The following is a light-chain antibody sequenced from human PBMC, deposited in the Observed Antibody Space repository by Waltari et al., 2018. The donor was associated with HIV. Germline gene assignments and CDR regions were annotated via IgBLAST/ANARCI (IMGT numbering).Light chain of an antibody. CDR1: SSDLGLYNL. CDR3: CSYAGDSNYV. V-gene: IGLV2-23*02. J-gene: IGLJ1*01. Sequence: QSALTQPASVSGSLGQSISISCSGSSSDLGLYNLVSWYQVSPGKAPKLIIHEVNKRPSGVSDRFSGSKSGKTASLTISWLQTEDEADYYCCSYAGDSNYVFGTGTKVTVL. CDR2: EVN.